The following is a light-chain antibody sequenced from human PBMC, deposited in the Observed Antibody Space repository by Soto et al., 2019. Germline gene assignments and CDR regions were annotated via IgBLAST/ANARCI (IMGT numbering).Light chain of an antibody. V-gene: IGKV1-12*01. Sequence: DIQMTQSPSSVSAPVGDRVTITCRARPGISDWLAWYQQKPGTAPRLLIYRASTLQSGVPSRFSGSGSGKEFTLTNSSLQPEDSATYFCQQTTRFPLPFGGGTKVEIK. CDR1: PGISDW. CDR3: QQTTRFPLP. CDR2: RAS. J-gene: IGKJ4*01.